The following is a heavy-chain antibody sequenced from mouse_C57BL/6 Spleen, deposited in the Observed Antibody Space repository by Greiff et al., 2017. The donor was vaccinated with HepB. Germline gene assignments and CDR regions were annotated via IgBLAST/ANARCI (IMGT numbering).Heavy chain of an antibody. CDR2: ISYDGSN. Sequence: EVKLQESGPGLVKPSQSLSLTCSVTGYSITSGYYWNWIRQFPGNKLEWMGYISYDGSNNYNPSLKNRISITRDTSKNQFFLKLNSVTTEDTATYYCAREGGTGGYFDYWGQGTTLTVSS. D-gene: IGHD3-3*01. CDR3: AREGGTGGYFDY. V-gene: IGHV3-6*01. J-gene: IGHJ2*01. CDR1: GYSITSGYY.